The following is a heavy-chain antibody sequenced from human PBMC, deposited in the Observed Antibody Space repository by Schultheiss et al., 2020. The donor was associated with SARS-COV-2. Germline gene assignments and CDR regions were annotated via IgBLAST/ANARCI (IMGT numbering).Heavy chain of an antibody. CDR3: TNTIFGVVPSGPHLRFGGYYYAMHV. D-gene: IGHD3-3*01. CDR1: GFTFSKAW. CDR2: IKSQSDGGTA. J-gene: IGHJ6*02. Sequence: GGSLRLSCVASGFTFSKAWMSWVRQAPGKGLEWVGRIKSQSDGGTADYAAPVKGRFTISRDDSANTLYLQMNSLKTEDTAVYHCTNTIFGVVPSGPHLRFGGYYYAMHVWGQGTAVTVSS. V-gene: IGHV3-15*07.